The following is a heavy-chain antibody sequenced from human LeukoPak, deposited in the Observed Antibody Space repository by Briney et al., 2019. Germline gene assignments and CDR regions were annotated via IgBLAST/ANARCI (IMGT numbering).Heavy chain of an antibody. CDR3: ARNLCSTTSCYPYYFDH. J-gene: IGHJ4*02. Sequence: GGSLRLSCAASGFTFSSYWMTWVRQAPGKGLEWVANIKQDGSEKYFVDSVKGRFTISRDNAKNSLYLQMNSLRADDTALYYCARNLCSTTSCYPYYFDHWGQGTLVPVSS. CDR1: GFTFSSYW. V-gene: IGHV3-7*03. CDR2: IKQDGSEK. D-gene: IGHD2-2*01.